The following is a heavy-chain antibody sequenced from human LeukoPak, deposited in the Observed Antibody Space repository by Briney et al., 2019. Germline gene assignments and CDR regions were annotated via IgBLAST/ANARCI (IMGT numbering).Heavy chain of an antibody. CDR2: IYYSGST. D-gene: IGHD3-22*01. J-gene: IGHJ4*02. CDR1: GGSVVRYY. CDR3: ARGGRFGSGDYYTFDY. Sequence: PSETLSLTCTVSGGSVVRYYRRWIRQPPGKGLEWIGYIYYSGSTNYNPSLKSRVTISVDTSKNQFSLKLSSVSSADTADNYCARGGRFGSGDYYTFDYWGQGTLVTVSS. V-gene: IGHV4-59*02.